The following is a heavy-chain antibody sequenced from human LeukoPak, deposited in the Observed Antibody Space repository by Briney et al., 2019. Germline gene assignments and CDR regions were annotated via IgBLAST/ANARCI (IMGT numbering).Heavy chain of an antibody. CDR3: AREIYVVREIVIPSYCDY. Sequence: PSETLSLTCAVYGGSFSGYYWSWIRQHPGKGLEWIGYIYNSGSTYYNPPLKSRVTISVDTSKNQFSLKLSSVTAADTAVYYCAREIYVVREIVIPSYCDYWGQGTLVTVSS. CDR1: GGSFSGYY. V-gene: IGHV4-31*11. CDR2: IYNSGST. J-gene: IGHJ4*02. D-gene: IGHD3-10*01.